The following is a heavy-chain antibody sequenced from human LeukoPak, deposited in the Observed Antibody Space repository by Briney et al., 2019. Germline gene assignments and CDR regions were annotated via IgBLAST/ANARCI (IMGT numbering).Heavy chain of an antibody. CDR1: GFTFSGSA. CDR3: TRHAYSVYDVDY. V-gene: IGHV3-73*01. Sequence: GGSLRLSRAASGFTFSGSAMHCVRQASGKGLEWVGRIRSKANSYATAYAASVKGRFTISRDDLKNTAYLQMNSLKTEDTAVYYCTRHAYSVYDVDYWGQGTLVTVSS. CDR2: IRSKANSYAT. D-gene: IGHD5/OR15-5a*01. J-gene: IGHJ4*02.